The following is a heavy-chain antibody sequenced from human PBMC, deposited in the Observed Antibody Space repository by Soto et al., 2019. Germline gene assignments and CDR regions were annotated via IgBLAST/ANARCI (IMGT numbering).Heavy chain of an antibody. CDR3: AKVPRDFAWLLELDYLDY. J-gene: IGHJ4*02. D-gene: IGHD3-9*01. Sequence: GGSLRLSCTTSGFNFGGYAMTWFRHAPGKGLEWLGFIRGKTYGGTTEYAASVRGRFTISRDDSKSIAYLQMNSLRAEDTAVYYCAKVPRDFAWLLELDYLDYWGQGTPVTVSS. CDR2: IRGKTYGGTT. CDR1: GFNFGGYA. V-gene: IGHV3-49*03.